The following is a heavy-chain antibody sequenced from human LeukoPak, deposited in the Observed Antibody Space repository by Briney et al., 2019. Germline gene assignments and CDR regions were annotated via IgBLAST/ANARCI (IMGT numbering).Heavy chain of an antibody. V-gene: IGHV3-30*03. CDR3: ASPDCSSTSCYWGDLDY. J-gene: IGHJ4*02. D-gene: IGHD2-2*01. CDR2: ISYDGNNK. Sequence: GGSLRLSCAASGFTFSSYGMHWVRQAPGKGLEWVAVISYDGNNKYYADSVKGRFTISRDNSKNTLYLQMNSLRAEDTAVYYCASPDCSSTSCYWGDLDYWGQGTLVTVSS. CDR1: GFTFSSYG.